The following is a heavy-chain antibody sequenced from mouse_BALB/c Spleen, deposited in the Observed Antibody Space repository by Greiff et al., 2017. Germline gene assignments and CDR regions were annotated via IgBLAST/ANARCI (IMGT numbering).Heavy chain of an antibody. CDR1: GFNIKDTY. CDR2: IDPANGNT. Sequence: DVKLQESGAELVKPGASVKLSCTASGFNIKDTYMHWVKQRPEQGLEWIGRIDPANGNTKYDPKFQGKATITADTSSNTAYLQLSSLTSEDTAVYYCARDYYDYDEEGFWGQGTTLTVSS. D-gene: IGHD2-4*01. V-gene: IGHV14-3*02. J-gene: IGHJ2*01. CDR3: ARDYYDYDEEGF.